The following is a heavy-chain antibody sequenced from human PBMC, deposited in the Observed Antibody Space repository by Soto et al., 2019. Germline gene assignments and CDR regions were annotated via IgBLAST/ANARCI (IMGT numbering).Heavy chain of an antibody. D-gene: IGHD1-1*01. J-gene: IGHJ3*02. CDR2: VHYSGNT. CDR1: GASISSGGYY. CDR3: ARATENELQGPAFDI. Sequence: QVQLQESGPGLVKPSQTLSLTCTVSGASISSGGYYWSWIRQHPGKGLEWIGYVHYSGNTYYNPSLKSPLSISADTSKNQFSLNLNSVTAADTAVYYCARATENELQGPAFDIWGQGTMVTVSS. V-gene: IGHV4-31*01.